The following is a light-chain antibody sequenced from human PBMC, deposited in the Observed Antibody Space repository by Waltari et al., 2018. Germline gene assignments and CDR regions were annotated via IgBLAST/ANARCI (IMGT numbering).Light chain of an antibody. CDR3: QAWDTTAVV. V-gene: IGLV3-1*01. CDR1: NLWRKY. Sequence: SYELTQPPSVSLSPGQTASITCSGDNLWRKYVSLYQQKPGQSPVLVIYQDNKRPSGIPERFSASKSGNTATLTISGTPAMDEADYYCQAWDTTAVVFGGGTKLTVL. CDR2: QDN. J-gene: IGLJ3*02.